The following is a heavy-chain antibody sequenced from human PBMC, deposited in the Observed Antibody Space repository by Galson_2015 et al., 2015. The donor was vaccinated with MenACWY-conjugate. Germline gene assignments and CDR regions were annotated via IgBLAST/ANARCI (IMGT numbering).Heavy chain of an antibody. Sequence: SLRLSCAASGFTFSTYAISWVRRAPGKGLEWVSTISGVIGTTYQADSVKGRFTISRDDSKNTLCLQMNNLRAEDTALYICAKADKQTCYGATCYYFESWGQGSLVTVSS. CDR1: GFTFSTYA. V-gene: IGHV3-23*01. CDR3: AKADKQTCYGATCYYFES. CDR2: ISGVIGTT. D-gene: IGHD4/OR15-4a*01. J-gene: IGHJ4*02.